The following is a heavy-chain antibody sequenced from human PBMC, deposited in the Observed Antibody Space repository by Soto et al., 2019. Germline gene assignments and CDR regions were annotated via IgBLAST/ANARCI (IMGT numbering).Heavy chain of an antibody. V-gene: IGHV4-30-4*01. Sequence: SVTLSLTCTVSGGSISSGAYYWRWIRQPPGKGLEWIGYIYYSGSTYYNPSLKSRVTISVDTSKNQFSLKLSSVTAADTAVYYCARLSVVTRGGVDYWGQGTLVTVSS. CDR1: GGSISSGAYY. CDR2: IYYSGST. D-gene: IGHD2-15*01. J-gene: IGHJ4*02. CDR3: ARLSVVTRGGVDY.